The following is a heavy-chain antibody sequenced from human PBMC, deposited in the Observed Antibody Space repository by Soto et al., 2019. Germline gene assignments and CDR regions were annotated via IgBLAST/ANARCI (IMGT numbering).Heavy chain of an antibody. CDR1: GGSVISGSYY. J-gene: IGHJ5*02. CDR2: IYYSGST. CDR3: ARGSPDWFDP. V-gene: IGHV4-61*01. Sequence: SETLSLTCTVSGGSVISGSYYWSWIRQPPGKGLEWIGYIYYSGSTNYNPSLKSRVTISVDTSKNQFSLKLSSVTAADTAVYYCARGSPDWFDPWGQGTLVTVSS.